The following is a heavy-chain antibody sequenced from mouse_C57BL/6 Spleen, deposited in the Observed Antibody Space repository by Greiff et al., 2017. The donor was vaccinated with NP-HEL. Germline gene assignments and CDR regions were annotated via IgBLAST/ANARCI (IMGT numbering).Heavy chain of an antibody. V-gene: IGHV5-17*01. D-gene: IGHD2-3*01. Sequence: EVQRVESGGGLVKPGGSLKLSCAASGFTFSDYGMHWVRQAPEKGLEWVAYISSGSNTIYYADTVKGRFTISRDNAKNTLFLQMTSLRSEDTAMYYCARSDDGYPFAYWGQGTLVTVAA. CDR1: GFTFSDYG. J-gene: IGHJ3*01. CDR2: ISSGSNTI. CDR3: ARSDDGYPFAY.